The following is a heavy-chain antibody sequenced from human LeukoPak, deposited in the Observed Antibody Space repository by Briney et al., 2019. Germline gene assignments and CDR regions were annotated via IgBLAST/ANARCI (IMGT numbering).Heavy chain of an antibody. V-gene: IGHV7-4-1*02. J-gene: IGHJ4*02. CDR2: SNTNTGNP. CDR1: GYTFTSYA. CDR3: ARESPAGSGSFFDY. D-gene: IGHD3-10*01. Sequence: ASVKVSCKASGYTFTSYAMNWVRQAPGQRLEWMGWSNTNTGNPTYAQGFTGRFVFSLDTAVSTAYLQISSLKAEDTAVYYCARESPAGSGSFFDYWGQGTLVTVSS.